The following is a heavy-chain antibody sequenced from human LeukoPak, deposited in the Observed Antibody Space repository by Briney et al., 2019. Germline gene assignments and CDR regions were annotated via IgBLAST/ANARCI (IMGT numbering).Heavy chain of an antibody. CDR1: GFTFSSYS. J-gene: IGHJ4*02. Sequence: PGGSLRLSCAASGFTFSSYSMNWVRQAPGKGLEWVSSISSSSSYIYYADSVKGRFTISRDNAKNSLYLQMNSLRAEDTAVYYCARDQVVEATQFDYWGQGTLVTVSS. D-gene: IGHD1-26*01. CDR3: ARDQVVEATQFDY. CDR2: ISSSSSYI. V-gene: IGHV3-21*01.